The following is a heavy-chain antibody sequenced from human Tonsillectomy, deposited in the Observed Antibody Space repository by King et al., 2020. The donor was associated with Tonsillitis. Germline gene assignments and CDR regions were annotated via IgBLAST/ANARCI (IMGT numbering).Heavy chain of an antibody. Sequence: EVQLVESGGGFVQPGGSLRLSCAASGFTFSTYDMNWGRQAPGKGLDWVSYITSSGSAIYYADSVKGRFTISRDNAKNSLYLQMNSLRAEDTAVYYCARAHKPQISFDYWGQGTLVTVSS. V-gene: IGHV3-48*03. J-gene: IGHJ4*02. CDR3: ARAHKPQISFDY. CDR2: ITSSGSAI. D-gene: IGHD2/OR15-2a*01. CDR1: GFTFSTYD.